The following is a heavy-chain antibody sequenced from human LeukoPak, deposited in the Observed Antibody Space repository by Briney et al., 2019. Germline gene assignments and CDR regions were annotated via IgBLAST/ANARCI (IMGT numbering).Heavy chain of an antibody. J-gene: IGHJ4*02. CDR2: INPNSGGT. CDR1: GGTFSSYA. CDR3: ARVPAAMVTEGFDY. V-gene: IGHV1-2*02. D-gene: IGHD5-18*01. Sequence: ASVKVSCKASGGTFSSYAISWVRQAPGQGLEWMGWINPNSGGTNYAQKFQGRVTMTRDTSISTAYMELSRLRSDDTAVYYCARVPAAMVTEGFDYWGQGTLVTVSS.